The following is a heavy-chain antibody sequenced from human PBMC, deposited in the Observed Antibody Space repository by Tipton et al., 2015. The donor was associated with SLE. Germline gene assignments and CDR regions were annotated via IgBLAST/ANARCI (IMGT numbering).Heavy chain of an antibody. CDR1: GYSFTTYW. CDR2: IYPGDSET. V-gene: IGHV5-51*03. Sequence: QSGPEVKKPGESLKISCKGSGYSFTTYWIGWVRQMPGKGLEWMGIIYPGDSETIYSPSFQGQVTISADKSTSTAYLQWSSLKASDTAMYYCARLWCGGDCYYYFYGIDVWGQGTTVTVSS. CDR3: ARLWCGGDCYYYFYGIDV. J-gene: IGHJ6*02. D-gene: IGHD2-21*01.